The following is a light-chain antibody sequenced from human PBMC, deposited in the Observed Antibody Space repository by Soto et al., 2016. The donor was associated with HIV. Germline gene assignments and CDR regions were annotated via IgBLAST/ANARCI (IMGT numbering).Light chain of an antibody. CDR1: QDISNY. CDR3: QQYNSYPWT. V-gene: IGKV1-33*01. J-gene: IGKJ1*01. CDR2: DAS. Sequence: DIQMTQSPSSLSASVGDRVTITCQASQDISNYLNWYQQKSGKAPKLLIFDASNLETGVPSRFSGSGSRTDFTFTIASLQPEDIATYYCQQYNSYPWTFGQGTKVEIK.